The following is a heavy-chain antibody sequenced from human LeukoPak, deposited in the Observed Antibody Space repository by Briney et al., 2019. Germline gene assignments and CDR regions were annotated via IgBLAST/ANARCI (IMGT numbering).Heavy chain of an antibody. CDR2: VWSDGTRE. J-gene: IGHJ5*02. CDR3: ARGVAENGNPNYFDP. CDR1: GFIFSRYA. Sequence: GGSLRLSCAASGFIFSRYAMHWVRQAPGTGLEWVAVVWSDGTREYYIDPVKGRFTISRDNSKSTLYLQMNSLRAEDAAVYSCARGVAENGNPNYFDPWGRGTLVTVSS. V-gene: IGHV3-33*01. D-gene: IGHD6-13*01.